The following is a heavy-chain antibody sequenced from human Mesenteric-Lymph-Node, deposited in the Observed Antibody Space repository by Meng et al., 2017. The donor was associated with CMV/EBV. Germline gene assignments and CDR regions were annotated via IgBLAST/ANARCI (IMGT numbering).Heavy chain of an antibody. J-gene: IGHJ5*02. Sequence: SVKVSCKASGGTFSSYAISWVRQAPGQGLEWMGGIIPILGMADYAQKFQGRVTITADKSTSTAYMELSGLRPEDTAVYYCARDCSSSRCSLDPWGQGTLVTVSS. CDR1: GGTFSSYA. V-gene: IGHV1-69*10. CDR2: IIPILGMA. D-gene: IGHD2-2*01. CDR3: ARDCSSSRCSLDP.